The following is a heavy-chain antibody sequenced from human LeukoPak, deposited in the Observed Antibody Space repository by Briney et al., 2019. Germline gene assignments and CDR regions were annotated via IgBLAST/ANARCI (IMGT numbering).Heavy chain of an antibody. J-gene: IGHJ2*01. D-gene: IGHD4-17*01. V-gene: IGHV4-39*01. Sequence: SETLSLTCTVSGGSISSSSYYWGWIRQPPGQGLVWVGCIYYSGSPYYNPSLKSRVPISVDTSKNQFSLKLSSGTAADTAVYYCARPRSVTTSVYWYLDLWGRGTLVTVSS. CDR3: ARPRSVTTSVYWYLDL. CDR1: GGSISSSSYY. CDR2: IYYSGSP.